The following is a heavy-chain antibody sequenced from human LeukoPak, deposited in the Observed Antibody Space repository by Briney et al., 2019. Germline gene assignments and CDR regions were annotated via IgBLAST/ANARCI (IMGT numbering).Heavy chain of an antibody. D-gene: IGHD6-19*01. Sequence: GASVKVPCKASGYTFTKYYIHWVRQAPGQGLDWMGWINTKTGNPTYAQGFTGRFVFSLDTSVSTAYLQISSLKAEDTAVYYCARDWYTSDWYGTQPGYWGQGTLVTVSS. J-gene: IGHJ4*02. V-gene: IGHV7-4-1*02. CDR1: GYTFTKYY. CDR3: ARDWYTSDWYGTQPGY. CDR2: INTKTGNP.